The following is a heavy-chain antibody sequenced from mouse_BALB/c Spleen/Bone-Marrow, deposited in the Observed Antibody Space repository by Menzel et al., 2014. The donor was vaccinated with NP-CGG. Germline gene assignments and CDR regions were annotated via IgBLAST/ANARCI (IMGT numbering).Heavy chain of an antibody. CDR3: AMGAMITTGFAY. J-gene: IGHJ3*01. V-gene: IGHV1-4*01. CDR1: GYTFTSYT. D-gene: IGHD2-4*01. Sequence: VQLQQSGAELARPGASVKMSCKASGYTFTSYTMHWVKQRPGQGLEWIGYINPSSGYTNYNQKFKDKATLTADKSSSTAYMQLSSLTSEDSAAYYRAMGAMITTGFAYWGQGTLVTVSA. CDR2: INPSSGYT.